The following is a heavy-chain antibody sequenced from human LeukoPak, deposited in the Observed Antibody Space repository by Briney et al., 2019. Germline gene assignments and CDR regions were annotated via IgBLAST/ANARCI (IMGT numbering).Heavy chain of an antibody. Sequence: SETLSLTCTVSGGSITSGNFYWSWIRQPAGKGLEWIGRIYNTGSTHYNPSLKSRVTISVDRSKNQFSLMLKSVTAADTAVYYCARGVGSSESNYFDPWGQGTQATVSS. CDR2: IYNTGST. V-gene: IGHV4-61*02. J-gene: IGHJ5*02. CDR1: GGSITSGNFY. D-gene: IGHD1-26*01. CDR3: ARGVGSSESNYFDP.